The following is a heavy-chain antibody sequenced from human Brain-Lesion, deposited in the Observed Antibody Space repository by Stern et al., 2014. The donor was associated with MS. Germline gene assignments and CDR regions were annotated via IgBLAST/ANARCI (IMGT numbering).Heavy chain of an antibody. CDR1: GGSISSSNW. CDR3: ARFPASRPHVFDS. D-gene: IGHD6-13*01. J-gene: IGHJ4*02. Sequence: QVQLVESGPGLVKPSGTLSLTCAVSGGSISSSNWWSWVRQSPGKGLEWIGESDHSGSTIYNPSLKSRVPVSVDKPKTRFPLTLRSVTAADTAVYFCARFPASRPHVFDSWGQGTLVTVSS. CDR2: SDHSGST. V-gene: IGHV4-4*02.